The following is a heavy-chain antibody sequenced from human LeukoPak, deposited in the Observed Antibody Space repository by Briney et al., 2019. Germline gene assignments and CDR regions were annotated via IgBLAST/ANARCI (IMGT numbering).Heavy chain of an antibody. CDR1: GFTVSSNY. J-gene: IGHJ4*02. D-gene: IGHD2-2*01. CDR3: GRLAHNAWYAIDF. V-gene: IGHV3-7*01. Sequence: GGSLRLSCAASGFTVSSNYMSWVRQAPGKGLEWLANILPDGSQKYYVDSVKGRFTISRDNPKNSLYLQINNLRAEDTAVYYCGRLAHNAWYAIDFWGQGTLVTVSS. CDR2: ILPDGSQK.